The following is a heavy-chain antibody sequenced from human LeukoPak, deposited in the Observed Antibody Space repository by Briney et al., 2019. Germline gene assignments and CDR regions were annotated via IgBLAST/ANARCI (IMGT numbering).Heavy chain of an antibody. V-gene: IGHV3-48*04. J-gene: IGHJ3*02. CDR2: ISSSGSTI. D-gene: IGHD5-18*01. Sequence: PGGSLRLSCAASGFTFSSYSMNWVRQAPGKGLEWVSYISSSGSTIYYADSVKGRFTISRDNAKNSLYLQMNSLRAEDTAVYYCARARSSYGYGDAFDIWGQGTMVTVSS. CDR3: ARARSSYGYGDAFDI. CDR1: GFTFSSYS.